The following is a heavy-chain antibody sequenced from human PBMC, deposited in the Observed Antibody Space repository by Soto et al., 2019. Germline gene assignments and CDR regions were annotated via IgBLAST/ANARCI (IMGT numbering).Heavy chain of an antibody. J-gene: IGHJ1*01. CDR3: AKRDGSGWFHYFQH. CDR2: ISKTGDST. D-gene: IGHD6-19*01. CDR1: GFTFSSDT. Sequence: EVQLLESGGGLVQPGGSLRLSCAASGFTFSSDTMSWVRQAPGKGLEWVSAISKTGDSTHYADSVKGRFTISRDTSTNTLYLQMNSLRAEDTAVYYCAKRDGSGWFHYFQHWGQGTLVTVSS. V-gene: IGHV3-23*01.